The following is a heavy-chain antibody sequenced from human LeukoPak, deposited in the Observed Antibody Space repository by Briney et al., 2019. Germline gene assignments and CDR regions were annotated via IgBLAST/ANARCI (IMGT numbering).Heavy chain of an antibody. CDR2: ISSSSSYI. V-gene: IGHV3-21*01. Sequence: GGSLRLSCAASGFTFSSYSMNWVRQAPGKGLEWVSSISSSSSYIYYADSVKGRFTISRDNAKNSLYLQMNSLRAEDTAVYYCAGTTVTRYYGMDVWGQGTTVTVSS. D-gene: IGHD4-17*01. J-gene: IGHJ6*02. CDR1: GFTFSSYS. CDR3: AGTTVTRYYGMDV.